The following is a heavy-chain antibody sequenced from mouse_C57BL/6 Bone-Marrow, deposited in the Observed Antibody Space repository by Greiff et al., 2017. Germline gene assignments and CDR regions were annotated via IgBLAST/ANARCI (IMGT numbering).Heavy chain of an antibody. D-gene: IGHD1-1*01. CDR3: ARTCGSSYYWYFDV. Sequence: QVQLQQSGAELVKPGASVKISCKASGYAFSSYWMNWVKQRPGKGLEWIGQIYPGDGDTNYNGKFKGKATLTADKSSSTAYMQLSSLTSEDSAVYFCARTCGSSYYWYFDVWGTGTTVTVSS. V-gene: IGHV1-80*01. CDR1: GYAFSSYW. CDR2: IYPGDGDT. J-gene: IGHJ1*03.